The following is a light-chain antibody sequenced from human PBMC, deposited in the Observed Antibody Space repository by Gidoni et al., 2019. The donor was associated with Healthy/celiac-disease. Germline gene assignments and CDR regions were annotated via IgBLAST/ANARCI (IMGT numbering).Light chain of an antibody. Sequence: EIVLTQSPATLSLSPGERATLSCRASQSVSSYLAWYQQKPGQAPRLLIYDASNRAPGIPARFSGSGSGTDFTLTISSLAPEDFAVYYCQQRSNWPRGGTFGPGTKVDIK. CDR2: DAS. V-gene: IGKV3-11*01. CDR1: QSVSSY. CDR3: QQRSNWPRGGT. J-gene: IGKJ3*01.